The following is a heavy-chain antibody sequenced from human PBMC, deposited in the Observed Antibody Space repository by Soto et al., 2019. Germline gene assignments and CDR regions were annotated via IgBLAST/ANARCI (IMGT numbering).Heavy chain of an antibody. CDR1: GFTFGDYA. Sequence: GGSLRLSCTASGFTFGDYAMSWFRQAPGKGLEWVGFIRSKAYGGTTEYAASVKGRFTISRDDSKSIAYLQMNSLKTEDTAVYYCTVRDNGNYYYYYGMDVWGQGTTVTASS. CDR2: IRSKAYGGTT. V-gene: IGHV3-49*03. CDR3: TVRDNGNYYYYYGMDV. J-gene: IGHJ6*02. D-gene: IGHD1-1*01.